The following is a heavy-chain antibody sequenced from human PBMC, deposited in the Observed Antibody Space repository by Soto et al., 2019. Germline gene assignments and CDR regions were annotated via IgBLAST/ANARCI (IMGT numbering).Heavy chain of an antibody. D-gene: IGHD3-10*01. J-gene: IGHJ6*02. Sequence: ASVKVSCKASGYTFTSYYMHWVRQAPGQGLKWMGIINPSGGSTSYAQKFQGRVTMTRDTSTSTVYMELSSLRSEDTAVYYCASAITMVRGVDYGMDVWGQGTTVTVSS. CDR3: ASAITMVRGVDYGMDV. CDR2: INPSGGST. CDR1: GYTFTSYY. V-gene: IGHV1-46*01.